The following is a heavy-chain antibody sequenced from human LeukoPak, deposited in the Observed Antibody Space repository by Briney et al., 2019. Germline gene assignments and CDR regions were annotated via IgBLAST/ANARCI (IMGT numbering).Heavy chain of an antibody. Sequence: ASVKVSCKASGYTFTSYAISWVRQAPGQGLEWMGGIIPIFGTANYAQKFQGRVTITADESTSTAYMELSSLRSEDTAVYYCASPRYVHDAFDIWGQGTMVTVSS. J-gene: IGHJ3*02. V-gene: IGHV1-69*13. CDR3: ASPRYVHDAFDI. CDR2: IIPIFGTA. CDR1: GYTFTSYA. D-gene: IGHD3-10*02.